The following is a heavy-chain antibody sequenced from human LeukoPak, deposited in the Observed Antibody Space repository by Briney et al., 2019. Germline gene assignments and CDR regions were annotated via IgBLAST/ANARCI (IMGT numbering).Heavy chain of an antibody. V-gene: IGHV3-23*01. J-gene: IGHJ4*02. CDR1: GFTFSSYA. Sequence: GGSLRLSCAASGFTFSSYAMSWVRQAPGKGLEWVSAISGSGGSTYYADSVKGRFTISRDNSKNTPYLQMNSLRAEDTAVYYCAKGGYSSRVAYFDYWGQGTLVTVSS. CDR2: ISGSGGST. D-gene: IGHD6-19*01. CDR3: AKGGYSSRVAYFDY.